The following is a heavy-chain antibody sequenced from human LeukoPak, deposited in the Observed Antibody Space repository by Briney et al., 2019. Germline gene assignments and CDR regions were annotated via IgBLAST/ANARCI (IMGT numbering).Heavy chain of an antibody. CDR3: ARAKYSGSWTDY. Sequence: PSETLSLTCAVYGGSFSGYYWSWIRQPPGKGLEWIGEINHSGSTNYNPSLKSRVTISVDTSKNQFSLKLSSVTAADTAVYYCARAKYSGSWTDYWGQGTLVTVSS. D-gene: IGHD6-13*01. V-gene: IGHV4-34*01. CDR2: INHSGST. J-gene: IGHJ4*02. CDR1: GGSFSGYY.